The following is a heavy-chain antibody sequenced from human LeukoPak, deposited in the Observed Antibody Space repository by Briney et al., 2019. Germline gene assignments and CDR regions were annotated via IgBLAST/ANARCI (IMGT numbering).Heavy chain of an antibody. J-gene: IGHJ3*02. V-gene: IGHV3-7*02. CDR2: IKQDGSEK. CDR1: GFSFSSHW. Sequence: GGSLRLSRVASGFSFSSHWMSWVRQAPGKGLEWVANIKQDGSEKYYADSLKGRFTISRDNSKNTLYLQMNSLRVEDMAVYYCARGELNAFDIWGQGTMVTVSS. CDR3: ARGELNAFDI.